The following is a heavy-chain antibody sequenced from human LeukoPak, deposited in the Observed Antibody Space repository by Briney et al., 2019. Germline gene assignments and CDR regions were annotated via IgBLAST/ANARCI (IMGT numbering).Heavy chain of an antibody. J-gene: IGHJ3*02. V-gene: IGHV1-18*01. CDR1: GYTFTSYG. D-gene: IGHD3-22*01. CDR2: ISAYNGNT. CDR3: ASLKNYYDSSGYLVTDAFDI. Sequence: ASVKVSCKASGYTFTSYGISWVRQAPGQALEWMGWISAYNGNTNYAQKLQGIITMTTDTSTSTAYMELRNLRSDDTAVYYCASLKNYYDSSGYLVTDAFDIWGEGTMVTVSS.